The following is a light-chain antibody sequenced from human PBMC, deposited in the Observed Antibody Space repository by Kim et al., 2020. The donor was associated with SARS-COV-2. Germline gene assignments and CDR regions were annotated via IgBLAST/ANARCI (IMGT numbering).Light chain of an antibody. CDR2: RNN. Sequence: GQKVTISSSGSTTNIGTNYVSWYQHLPGTAPKLLIYRNNQRPSGVPDRFSGSKSGTSASLAISGLRSDDEADYYCAAWDDSLSGPVFGGGTQLTVL. J-gene: IGLJ2*01. V-gene: IGLV1-47*01. CDR3: AAWDDSLSGPV. CDR1: TTNIGTNY.